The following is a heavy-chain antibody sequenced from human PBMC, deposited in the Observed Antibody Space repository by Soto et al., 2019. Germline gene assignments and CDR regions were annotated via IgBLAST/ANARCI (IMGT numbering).Heavy chain of an antibody. V-gene: IGHV3-30-3*01. CDR1: GFTFSSYA. Sequence: GGSLRLSCAASGFTFSSYAMHWVRQAPGKGLEWVAVISYDGSNKYYADSVKGRFTISRDNSKNTLYLQMNSLRAEDTAVYYFCPPKNPAAPFYYYYGMDVGGQGTRVPVS. J-gene: IGHJ6*02. CDR2: ISYDGSNK. D-gene: IGHD2-2*01. CDR3: CPPKNPAAPFYYYYGMDV.